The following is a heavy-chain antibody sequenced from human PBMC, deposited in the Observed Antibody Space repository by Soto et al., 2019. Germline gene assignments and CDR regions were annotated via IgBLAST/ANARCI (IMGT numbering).Heavy chain of an antibody. CDR1: GFTFSTYA. CDR3: VGEDSIRFETGWFDP. D-gene: IGHD3-22*01. CDR2: ISYDGSNK. J-gene: IGHJ5*02. Sequence: QVQLVESGGGVVQPERSLRLSCAASGFTFSTYAMHWVRQAPGKGLEWVAVISYDGSNKYYADSVKGRFTISRDNSKNTLYLQMNSLRAEDTAVYYCVGEDSIRFETGWFDPWGQGTLVTVSS. V-gene: IGHV3-30-3*01.